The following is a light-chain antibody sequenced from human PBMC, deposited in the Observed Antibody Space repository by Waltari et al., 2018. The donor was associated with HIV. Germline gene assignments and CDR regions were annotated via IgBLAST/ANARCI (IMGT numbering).Light chain of an antibody. CDR2: AVN. CDR3: CSYAGAYKSV. Sequence: QSALTQPRSVSGSPGQSVTISCTGTSSDVGGYNYVSWYQHHPGKAPKFLIYAVNKRPSGVPDRFSGSKSGYTASLTISGLQADDEAVYYCCSYAGAYKSVFGGGTKLTVL. J-gene: IGLJ2*01. V-gene: IGLV2-11*01. CDR1: SSDVGGYNY.